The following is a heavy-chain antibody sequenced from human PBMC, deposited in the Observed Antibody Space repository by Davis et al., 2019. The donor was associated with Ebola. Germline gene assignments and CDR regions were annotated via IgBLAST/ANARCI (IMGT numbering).Heavy chain of an antibody. D-gene: IGHD3-16*02. V-gene: IGHV5-51*01. Sequence: GESLKISCKVSGDTFPTYWIGWVRQMPGKGLEWMGIIYPGDSDTRYSPSFQGQVTISADKSISTAHLQWSSLKASDTAMYYCARGELSGPFDFWGQGTLVTVSS. CDR2: IYPGDSDT. J-gene: IGHJ4*02. CDR1: GDTFPTYW. CDR3: ARGELSGPFDF.